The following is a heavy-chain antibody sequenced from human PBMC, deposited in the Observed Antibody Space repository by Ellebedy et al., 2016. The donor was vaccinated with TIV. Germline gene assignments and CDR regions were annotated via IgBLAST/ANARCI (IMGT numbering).Heavy chain of an antibody. V-gene: IGHV3-7*01. D-gene: IGHD4-17*01. CDR1: GFSSRSYW. Sequence: PGGSLRPSCAASGFSSRSYWTSWVRQAPGKGLEWVAKTYQDGSDQYYVDSVRGRFTISRDNANNLLFLQMNSLRVEDTAVYYCARRGSYGDYAVQVNSWFDRWGQGTLVTVSS. J-gene: IGHJ5*02. CDR2: TYQDGSDQ. CDR3: ARRGSYGDYAVQVNSWFDR.